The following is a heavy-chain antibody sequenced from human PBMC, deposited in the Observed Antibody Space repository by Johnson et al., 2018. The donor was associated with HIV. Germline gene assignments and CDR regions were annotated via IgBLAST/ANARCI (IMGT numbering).Heavy chain of an antibody. CDR3: ARSYSGSTWDAFDI. Sequence: VPLVESGGGVVQPGKSLRLSCAASGFTFSTYAVHWVRQAPGKGLEWVAVLSYDGSITYYADSVRGRLTISRDNSKNTLYLQKNSLRAEDTAVYYCARSYSGSTWDAFDIWGQGTLVTVSS. CDR2: LSYDGSIT. D-gene: IGHD1-26*01. CDR1: GFTFSTYA. V-gene: IGHV3-30*04. J-gene: IGHJ3*02.